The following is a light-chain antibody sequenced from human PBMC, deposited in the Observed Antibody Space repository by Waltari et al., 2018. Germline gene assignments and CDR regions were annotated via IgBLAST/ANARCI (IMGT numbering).Light chain of an antibody. V-gene: IGKV1-5*03. CDR3: QQYISSPGT. CDR2: RAS. CDR1: QSISSW. J-gene: IGKJ2*01. Sequence: DIQMTQSPYTLSASVGDRVTITCRASQSISSWLAWYHHKPGKAPKLLIYRASSLEGGVPSRFSGSGSGTEFTLTISSLQPDDFGTYYCQQYISSPGTFGQGTKVEIK.